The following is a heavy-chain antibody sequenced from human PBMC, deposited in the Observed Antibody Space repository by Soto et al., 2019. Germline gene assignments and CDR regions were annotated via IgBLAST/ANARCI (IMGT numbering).Heavy chain of an antibody. CDR2: IYHSGST. CDR1: GGSISSGGYS. J-gene: IGHJ5*02. D-gene: IGHD2-8*02. Sequence: PSETLSLTCAVSGGSISSGGYSWSWIRQPPGKGLEWIGYIYHSGSTYYNPSLKSRVTISVDRSKNQFSLKLSSVTAADTAVYYCAEICIGDACNRWFDPWGQGTLVTVSS. V-gene: IGHV4-30-2*01. CDR3: AEICIGDACNRWFDP.